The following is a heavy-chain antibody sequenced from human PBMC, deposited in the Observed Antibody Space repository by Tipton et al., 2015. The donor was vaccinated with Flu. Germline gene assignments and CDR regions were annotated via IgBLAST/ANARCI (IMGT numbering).Heavy chain of an antibody. D-gene: IGHD1-26*01. CDR3: ARTFSGSYRRSFDF. Sequence: LVKPSETLSLICTVPGGSISSSGYYWGWIRQPPGKGLEWIGTIYYSGSTYYNPSLKSRVTISADTSKNQFSLNLNSVTAADTAFYYCARTFSGSYRRSFDFWGQGALVTVSS. V-gene: IGHV4-39*01. CDR1: GGSISSSGYY. CDR2: IYYSGST. J-gene: IGHJ4*02.